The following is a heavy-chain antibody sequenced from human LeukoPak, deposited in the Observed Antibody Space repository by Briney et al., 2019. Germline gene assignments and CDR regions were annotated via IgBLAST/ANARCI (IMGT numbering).Heavy chain of an antibody. CDR2: ISYNGDST. D-gene: IGHD1-26*01. CDR1: GFTFSRHN. Sequence: QPGGSLRLSCSGSGFTFSRHNMHWVRQAPGKGLEYVSAISYNGDSTYYIDSVKGRFTISRDNSKNTLDLQMSSLRPEDTAVYYCVSDRETQEQIWGPGTLVTVSS. V-gene: IGHV3-64D*09. J-gene: IGHJ3*02. CDR3: VSDRETQEQI.